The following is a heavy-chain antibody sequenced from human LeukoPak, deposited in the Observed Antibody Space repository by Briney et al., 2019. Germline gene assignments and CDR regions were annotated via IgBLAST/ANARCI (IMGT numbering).Heavy chain of an antibody. J-gene: IGHJ4*02. CDR2: INPNSGGT. D-gene: IGHD5-18*01. CDR3: ARDQSWGDTAMVNHY. V-gene: IGHV1-2*02. CDR1: GYTFTGYY. Sequence: GASVKVSCKASGYTFTGYYMHWVRQAPGQGLEWMGWINPNSGGTNYAQKFQGRVTMTRDTSISTAYMELSRLRSDDTAVYYCARDQSWGDTAMVNHYWGQGTLVTVSS.